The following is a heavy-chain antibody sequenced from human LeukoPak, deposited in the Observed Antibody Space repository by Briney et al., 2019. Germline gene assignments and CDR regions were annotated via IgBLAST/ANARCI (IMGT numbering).Heavy chain of an antibody. CDR2: INWNGGST. D-gene: IGHD5-12*01. CDR1: GFTFDEYG. CDR3: ARGPSGYHNT. J-gene: IGHJ4*02. Sequence: GGSLRLSCAASGFTFDEYGMSWVRQVPGKGLEWVSGINWNGGSTGYADSVKGRFTISRDNAKNSLFLQMNSLRAEDTAVYYCARGPSGYHNTGGQGTLVTVSS. V-gene: IGHV3-20*04.